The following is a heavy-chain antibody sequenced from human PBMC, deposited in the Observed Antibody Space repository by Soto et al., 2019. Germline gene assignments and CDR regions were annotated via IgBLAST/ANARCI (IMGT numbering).Heavy chain of an antibody. CDR2: IIAIFGTA. CDR3: ARGYCSNGVCLTAFDY. Sequence: AASVKVSCKASGGTFSNFAISWVRQAPGQGLEWMGGIIAIFGTANYAQKFQGRVTITADESTSTAYMELSRLRSEDTAVYYCARGYCSNGVCLTAFDYWGQGTLVTVSS. CDR1: GGTFSNFA. V-gene: IGHV1-69*13. J-gene: IGHJ4*02. D-gene: IGHD2-8*01.